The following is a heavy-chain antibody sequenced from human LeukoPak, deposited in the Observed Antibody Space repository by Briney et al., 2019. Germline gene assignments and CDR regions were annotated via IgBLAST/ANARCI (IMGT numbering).Heavy chain of an antibody. CDR2: ISGSGGST. D-gene: IGHD3-22*01. J-gene: IGHJ5*02. CDR1: GFTFSSYA. V-gene: IGHV3-23*01. Sequence: PGGSLRLSCAASGFTFSSYATSWVRQAPGKGLEWVSAISGSGGSTYYADSVKGRFTISRDNSKNTLYLQMNSLRAEDTAVYYCAKDSVRVVANNWFDPWGQGTLVTVSS. CDR3: AKDSVRVVANNWFDP.